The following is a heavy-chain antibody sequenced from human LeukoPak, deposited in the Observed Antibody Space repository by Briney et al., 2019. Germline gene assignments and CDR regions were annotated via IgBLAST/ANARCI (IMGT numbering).Heavy chain of an antibody. D-gene: IGHD1-14*01. CDR1: GYTFTGYC. CDR2: INPNSGGT. V-gene: IGHV1-2*02. J-gene: IGHJ6*02. Sequence: ASVKVSCKASGYTFTGYCMHWVRQAPGQGLEWMGWINPNSGGTNYAQKFQGRVTMTRATSISTAYMELSRLRSDDTAVYYCARDRPGLYYYGMDVWGQGTTVTVSS. CDR3: ARDRPGLYYYGMDV.